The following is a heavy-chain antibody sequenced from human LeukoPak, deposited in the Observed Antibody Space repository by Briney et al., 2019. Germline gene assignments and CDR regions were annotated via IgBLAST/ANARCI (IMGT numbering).Heavy chain of an antibody. D-gene: IGHD2-2*01. CDR3: AKLGEKGYCSSTSCRMYYFDY. V-gene: IGHV3-23*01. CDR2: ISGSGGST. J-gene: IGHJ4*02. Sequence: PGGSLRLSCAASGFTFSSYAMSWVRQAPGKGLEWVSAISGSGGSTYYADSVKGRFTISRDNSKNTLHLQMNSLRAEDTAVYYCAKLGEKGYCSSTSCRMYYFDYWGQGTLVTVSS. CDR1: GFTFSSYA.